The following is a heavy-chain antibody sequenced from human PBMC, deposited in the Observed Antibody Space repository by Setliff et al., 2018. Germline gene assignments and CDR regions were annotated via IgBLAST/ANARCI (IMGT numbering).Heavy chain of an antibody. CDR3: ARVYCRHRCLVESYMDI. J-gene: IGHJ6*03. Sequence: ASVKVSCKASGYTFTTYYMHWVRQAPGQGLEWMGIINPSGGYANYAQKFQGRVTMTRDTSTSTVYMELSSLKIEDTAVYFCARVYCRHRCLVESYMDIWGTGTTVTVSS. CDR1: GYTFTTYY. V-gene: IGHV1-46*01. CDR2: INPSGGYA. D-gene: IGHD3-16*01.